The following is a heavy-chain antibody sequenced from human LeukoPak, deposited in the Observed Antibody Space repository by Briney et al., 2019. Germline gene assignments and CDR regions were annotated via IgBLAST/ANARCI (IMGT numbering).Heavy chain of an antibody. D-gene: IGHD3-10*01. CDR3: ARDPRRYGSGSPYYFDY. J-gene: IGHJ4*02. Sequence: GASVKVPCKASGYTFTSYGISWVRQAPGQGLEWMGWISAYNGNTNYAQKLQGRVTMTTDTSTSTAYMELRSLRSDDTAVYYCARDPRRYGSGSPYYFDYWGQGTLVTVSS. CDR2: ISAYNGNT. V-gene: IGHV1-18*01. CDR1: GYTFTSYG.